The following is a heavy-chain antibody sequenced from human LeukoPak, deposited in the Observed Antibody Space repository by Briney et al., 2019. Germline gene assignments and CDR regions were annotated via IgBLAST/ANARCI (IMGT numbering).Heavy chain of an antibody. CDR1: GFTFTSYS. V-gene: IGHV3-23*01. J-gene: IGHJ4*02. Sequence: GGSLRLSCAASGFTFTSYSMNWVRQAPGKGLEWVSTISGGGGSTYYADSVKGRFTISRDNSKNTLYLQVNSLRAGDTAVYYCAKGGKWDVTPFDYWGQGTLVTVSS. CDR2: ISGGGGST. D-gene: IGHD1-26*01. CDR3: AKGGKWDVTPFDY.